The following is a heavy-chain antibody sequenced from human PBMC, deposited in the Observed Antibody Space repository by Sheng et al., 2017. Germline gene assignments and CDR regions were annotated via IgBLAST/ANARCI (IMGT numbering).Heavy chain of an antibody. V-gene: IGHV3-30-3*01. J-gene: IGHJ3*02. CDR1: GFTFSSYA. CDR3: ARGQDIVVVVDAFDI. CDR2: ISYDGSNK. D-gene: IGHD2-15*01. Sequence: QVQLVESGGGVVQPGRSLRLSCAASGFTFSSYAMHWVRQAPGKGLEWVAVISYDGSNKYYADSVKGRFTISRDNSKNTLYLQMNSLRAEDTAVYYCARGQDIVVVVDAFDIWGQGTMVTVSS.